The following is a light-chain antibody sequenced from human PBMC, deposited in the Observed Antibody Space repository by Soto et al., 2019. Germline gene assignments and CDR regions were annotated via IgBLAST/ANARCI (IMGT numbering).Light chain of an antibody. CDR1: QSIGRW. J-gene: IGKJ1*01. CDR2: DAS. Sequence: DIQMTQSPSTLSASVEDTVTVTCRASQSIGRWLAWYQQKPGKAPKLLIFDASTLENGVPARFSGSRSGPEFSLTISSLQPDDFATYYCQQYYSYWTFGQGTKVDIK. CDR3: QQYYSYWT. V-gene: IGKV1-5*01.